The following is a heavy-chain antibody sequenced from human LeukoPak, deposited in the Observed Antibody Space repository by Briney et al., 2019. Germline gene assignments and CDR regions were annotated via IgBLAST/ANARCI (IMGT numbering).Heavy chain of an antibody. Sequence: GGSLRLSCAASGFTFSSYSMNWVRQAPGKGLEWVSYISSSSNTIYYADSVKGRFTISRDNAKNSLYLQMNGLRAEDTAVYYCARGDCSGGSCYLSLTTIDYLGQGTLVTVSS. CDR1: GFTFSSYS. CDR2: ISSSSNTI. J-gene: IGHJ4*02. CDR3: ARGDCSGGSCYLSLTTIDY. V-gene: IGHV3-48*01. D-gene: IGHD2-15*01.